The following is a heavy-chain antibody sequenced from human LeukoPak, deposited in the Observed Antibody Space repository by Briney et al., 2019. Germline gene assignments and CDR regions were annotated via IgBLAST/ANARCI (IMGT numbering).Heavy chain of an antibody. CDR1: GFTFSSYA. CDR2: ISYDGSNK. J-gene: IGHJ3*02. Sequence: GGSLRLSCAASGFTFSSYAMHWVRQAPGKGLEWGAVISYDGSNKYYADSVKGRFTISRDNSKNTLYLQMNSLRAEDTAVYFCARALRVDDAFDIWGQGTMVTVSS. CDR3: ARALRVDDAFDI. V-gene: IGHV3-30-3*01.